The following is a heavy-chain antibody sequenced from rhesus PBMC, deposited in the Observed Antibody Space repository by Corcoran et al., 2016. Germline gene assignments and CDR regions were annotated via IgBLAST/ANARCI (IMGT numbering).Heavy chain of an antibody. D-gene: IGHD3-34*01. Sequence: QVQLQESGPGLVKPSETLSLTCAVSGGSISGYYWSWIRQPPGKGLERIGRIYGSGGSTDDNPALKSQVTISTDASKKQYYLKLRSVTAADTAVYYCAILPWVTIMFGGFDVWGPGVLVTVSS. V-gene: IGHV4-160*01. CDR3: AILPWVTIMFGGFDV. CDR2: IYGSGGST. CDR1: GGSISGYY. J-gene: IGHJ5-1*01.